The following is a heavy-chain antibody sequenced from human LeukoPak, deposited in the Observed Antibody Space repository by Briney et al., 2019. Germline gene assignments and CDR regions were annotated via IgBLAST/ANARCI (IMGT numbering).Heavy chain of an antibody. V-gene: IGHV1-46*01. Sequence: GASVKVSCKASGYTFTSNYMHWVRQAPGQGLEWMGIINPSAGSTTYAQKFQGRVTMTRDTSTSTVYMELSSLRSEDTAVYWCAREGIGFDYWGQGTLVTVSS. CDR3: AREGIGFDY. CDR2: INPSAGST. CDR1: GYTFTSNY. J-gene: IGHJ4*02. D-gene: IGHD6-13*01.